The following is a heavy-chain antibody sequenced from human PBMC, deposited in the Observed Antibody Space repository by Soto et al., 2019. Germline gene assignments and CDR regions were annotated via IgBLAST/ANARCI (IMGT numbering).Heavy chain of an antibody. Sequence: ASVKVSCKASGYTFTGYYMHWVRQAPGQGLEWMGWISAYNGNTNYAQKLQGRVTMTTDTSTSTAYMELRSLRSDDTAVYYCARDPAVTHDAFDIWGQGTMVTVSS. CDR1: GYTFTGYY. V-gene: IGHV1-18*04. D-gene: IGHD4-17*01. J-gene: IGHJ3*02. CDR3: ARDPAVTHDAFDI. CDR2: ISAYNGNT.